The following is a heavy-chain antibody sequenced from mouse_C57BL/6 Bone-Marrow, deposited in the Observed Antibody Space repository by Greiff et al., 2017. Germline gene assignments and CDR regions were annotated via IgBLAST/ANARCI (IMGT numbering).Heavy chain of an antibody. CDR2: IYPGDGDT. Sequence: QVQLQQSGAELVKPGASVKISCKVSGYAFSTYWMNWVKPRPGKGLEWIGQIYPGDGDTNYNGKFKGKATLTADKSSSTAYMQLSSLTSEDSAVYFCARDCDYFDYWGQGTTLTVSS. CDR3: ARDCDYFDY. J-gene: IGHJ2*01. V-gene: IGHV1-80*01. CDR1: GYAFSTYW.